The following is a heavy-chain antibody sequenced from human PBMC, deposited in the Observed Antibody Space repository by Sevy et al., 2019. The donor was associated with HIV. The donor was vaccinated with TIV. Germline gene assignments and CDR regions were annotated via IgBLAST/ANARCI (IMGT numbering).Heavy chain of an antibody. D-gene: IGHD3-10*01. J-gene: IGHJ4*02. CDR2: ISAYNGNT. CDR1: GYTFTSYG. CDR3: ARDSASMVRGVTLIDY. Sequence: ASVKVSCKASGYTFTSYGISWVRQAPGQGLEWMGWISAYNGNTNYAQKLQGRVTMTTDTSTSTAYMELRSLRSDDTAVYYCARDSASMVRGVTLIDYWGQGTLVTVSS. V-gene: IGHV1-18*01.